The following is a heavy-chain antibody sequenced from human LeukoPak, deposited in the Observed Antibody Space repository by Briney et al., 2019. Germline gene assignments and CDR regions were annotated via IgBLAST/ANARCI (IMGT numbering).Heavy chain of an antibody. J-gene: IGHJ4*02. V-gene: IGHV4-34*01. CDR1: GGSFSGYY. CDR3: ARRVGWLRPYFDY. D-gene: IGHD5-12*01. Sequence: SETLSLTCAVYGGSFSGYYWSWIRQPPGKGLEWIGEINHSGSTNYNPSLKSRVTISVDTSKNQSSLKLSSVTAADTAVYYCARRVGWLRPYFDYWGQGTLVTVSS. CDR2: INHSGST.